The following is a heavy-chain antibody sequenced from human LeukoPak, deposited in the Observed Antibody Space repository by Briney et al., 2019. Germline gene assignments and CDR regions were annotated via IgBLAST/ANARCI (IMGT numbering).Heavy chain of an antibody. V-gene: IGHV3-48*01. CDR3: ARHNQGSPDY. J-gene: IGHJ4*02. Sequence: GGSLRLSGVASGFIFSYYDMDWVRQAPGKGLEWISYISSSRSIMYYADSVLGRFTVSRDNAENTLYLQMNSLRGDDTAVYYCARHNQGSPDYWGQGTLVTVSS. CDR2: ISSSRSIM. CDR1: GFIFSYYD.